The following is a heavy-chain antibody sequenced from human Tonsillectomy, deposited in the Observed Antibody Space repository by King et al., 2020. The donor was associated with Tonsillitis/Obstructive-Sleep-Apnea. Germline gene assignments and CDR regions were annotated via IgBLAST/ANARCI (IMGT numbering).Heavy chain of an antibody. D-gene: IGHD5-24*01. V-gene: IGHV4-59*01. CDR3: ARGAKMATTTFDY. CDR1: GGSISSYY. Sequence: QLQESGPGLVKPSETLSLTCTVSGGSISSYYWSWIRQPPGKGLEGIGYIYYSGSTNYNPSLKSRVTISVDTSKNQFSLKLSSVTAADTAVYYCARGAKMATTTFDYWGQGTLVTVSS. J-gene: IGHJ4*02. CDR2: IYYSGST.